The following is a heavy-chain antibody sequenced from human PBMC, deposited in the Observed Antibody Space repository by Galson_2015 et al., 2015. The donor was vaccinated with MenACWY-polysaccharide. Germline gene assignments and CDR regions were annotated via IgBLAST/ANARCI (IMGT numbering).Heavy chain of an antibody. V-gene: IGHV3-23*01. CDR3: LVVPGGNYRAMDV. CDR2: ISGSGGTT. CDR1: GFTFSSYA. D-gene: IGHD2-2*01. J-gene: IGHJ6*02. Sequence: LRLSCAASGFTFSSYALSWVRQAPGKGLEWVAAISGSGGTTYYADSVKGRFTISRDNSKNMVYLQMNSLRAEDTAVYYSLVVPGGNYRAMDVWGQGTTVTVSS.